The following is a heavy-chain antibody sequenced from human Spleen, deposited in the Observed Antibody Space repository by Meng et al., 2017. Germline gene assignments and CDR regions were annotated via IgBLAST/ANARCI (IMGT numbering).Heavy chain of an antibody. V-gene: IGHV1-69*01. Sequence: VQLAQSRSGSRQPGSLRKVSGKDSGGAFRSYASSWARQAPGQGLECWGGIIPIFGTANYAQKFQGRDTITADESTSTAYMELSSLQSGETAVYYCARDVGYCSGGSCYSMGDYWGQGTLVTVSS. CDR1: GGAFRSYA. J-gene: IGHJ4*02. CDR3: ARDVGYCSGGSCYSMGDY. D-gene: IGHD2-15*01. CDR2: IIPIFGTA.